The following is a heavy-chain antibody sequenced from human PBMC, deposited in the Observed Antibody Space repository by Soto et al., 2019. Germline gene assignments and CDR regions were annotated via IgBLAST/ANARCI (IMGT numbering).Heavy chain of an antibody. J-gene: IGHJ4*02. V-gene: IGHV5-10-1*01. D-gene: IGHD3-22*01. Sequence: GESLKISCKGSGYSFTSYWISWVRQMPGKGLEWMGRIDPSDSYTNYSPSFQGHVTISAGKSISTAYLQWSSLKASDTAMYYCARPTYYYDSSGYYSPAYFDYWGQGTQVPVSP. CDR2: IDPSDSYT. CDR3: ARPTYYYDSSGYYSPAYFDY. CDR1: GYSFTSYW.